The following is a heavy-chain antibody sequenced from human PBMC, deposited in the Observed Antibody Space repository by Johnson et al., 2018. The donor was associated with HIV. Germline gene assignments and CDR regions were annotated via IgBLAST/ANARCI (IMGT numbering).Heavy chain of an antibody. Sequence: VQLVESGGGLIQPGGSLRLSCAASRFTFNDYAMNWVRQAPGMGLEWVSTISGSGGSTYYADSVKGRFTISSDDSKNTLYLQMNSLKTEDTAVYYCTTSGRRDGYNYAGDAFDIWGQGTMVTVSS. CDR1: RFTFNDYA. D-gene: IGHD5-24*01. J-gene: IGHJ3*02. CDR2: ISGSGGST. V-gene: IGHV3-23*04. CDR3: TTSGRRDGYNYAGDAFDI.